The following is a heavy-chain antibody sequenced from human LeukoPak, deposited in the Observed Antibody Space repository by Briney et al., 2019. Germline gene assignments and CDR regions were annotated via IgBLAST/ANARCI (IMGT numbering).Heavy chain of an antibody. CDR1: GVSFSGYY. J-gene: IGHJ4*02. Sequence: SETLSLTCAVYGVSFSGYYWSWIRQPPGKGLEWIGEINHSGSTNYNPSLKSRVTISVDTSKNQFSLKLSSVTAADTAVYYCARGVVYCSSTSCPVDYWGQGTLVTVSS. CDR2: INHSGST. V-gene: IGHV4-34*01. CDR3: ARGVVYCSSTSCPVDY. D-gene: IGHD2-2*01.